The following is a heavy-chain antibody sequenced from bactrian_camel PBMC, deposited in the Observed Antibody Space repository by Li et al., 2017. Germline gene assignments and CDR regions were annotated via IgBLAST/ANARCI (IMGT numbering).Heavy chain of an antibody. CDR2: ISTAFSRT. D-gene: IGHD1*01. CDR3: AHRPAEAWVRFCSLASADYNA. V-gene: IGHV3S1*01. Sequence: HVQLVESGGGLVQPGGSLRLSCAASRYTVSNSCMAWFRQAPGKEREGVGVISTAFSRTNTGDSAKGRFTISQDNAKHTVSLQMNNLNAEDTAVYYCAHRPAEAWVRFCSLASADYNAWGQGTQVTVS. CDR1: RYTVSNSC. J-gene: IGHJ6*01.